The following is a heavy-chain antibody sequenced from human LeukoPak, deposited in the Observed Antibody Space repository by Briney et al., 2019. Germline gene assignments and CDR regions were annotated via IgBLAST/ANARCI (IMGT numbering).Heavy chain of an antibody. J-gene: IGHJ3*02. Sequence: GGSLRLSCAASGFTFSSYGMHLVRQAPGKGLEWVAVISYDGSNKYYADSVKGRFTISRDNSKNTLYLQMNSLRAEDTAVYYCAKVEVEGAFDIWGQGTMVTVSS. CDR1: GFTFSSYG. CDR2: ISYDGSNK. CDR3: AKVEVEGAFDI. V-gene: IGHV3-30*18. D-gene: IGHD3-22*01.